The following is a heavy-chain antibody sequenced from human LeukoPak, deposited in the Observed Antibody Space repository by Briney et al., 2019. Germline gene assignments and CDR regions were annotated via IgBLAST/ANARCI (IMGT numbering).Heavy chain of an antibody. CDR3: ARQLWLHPFDY. Sequence: ASVKVSCKASGYTFTSYYMHWLRQALGQGLEWMGIINPSGGSTSYAQKFQGRVTMTRDTSTSTVYMELSSLRSEDTAVYYCARQLWLHPFDYWGQGTLVTVSS. V-gene: IGHV1-46*01. CDR1: GYTFTSYY. CDR2: INPSGGST. D-gene: IGHD5-18*01. J-gene: IGHJ4*02.